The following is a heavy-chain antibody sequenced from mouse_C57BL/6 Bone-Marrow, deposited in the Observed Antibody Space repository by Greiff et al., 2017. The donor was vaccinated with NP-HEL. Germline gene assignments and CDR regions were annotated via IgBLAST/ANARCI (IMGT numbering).Heavy chain of an antibody. CDR2: IRLKSDNYAT. CDR3: TDYGSWCAY. V-gene: IGHV6-3*01. D-gene: IGHD1-1*02. Sequence: EVKLMESGGGLVQPGGSMKLSCVASGFTFSNYWMNWVRQSPEKGLEWVAQIRLKSDNYATHYAESVKGRFTISRDDSKSSVYLQMNNLRAEDTGIYYCTDYGSWCAYWGQGTLVTVSA. J-gene: IGHJ3*01. CDR1: GFTFSNYW.